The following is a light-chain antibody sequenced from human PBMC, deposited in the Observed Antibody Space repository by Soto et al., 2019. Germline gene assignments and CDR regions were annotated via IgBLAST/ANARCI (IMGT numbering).Light chain of an antibody. CDR3: QQRSNWPPSIT. V-gene: IGKV3D-20*02. CDR2: GAS. CDR1: QSVSSSY. Sequence: EIVLTQSPGTLSLSPGERATLSCRASQSVSSSYLAWYQQKPGQAPRLLMYGASNRATGIPARFSGSGSGTEFTLAISSLQSEDFAVYYCQQRSNWPPSITFGQGTRLEIK. J-gene: IGKJ5*01.